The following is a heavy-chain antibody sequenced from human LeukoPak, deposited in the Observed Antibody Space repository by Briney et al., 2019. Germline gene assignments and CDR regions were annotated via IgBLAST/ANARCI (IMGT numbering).Heavy chain of an antibody. J-gene: IGHJ3*02. CDR3: AKDVTGTGAFDI. D-gene: IGHD1-7*01. Sequence: GGSLRLSCAASEFTFDDYAMHWVRQAPGKGLEWVSGISWNSGTIGYADSVKGRFTISRDNAKNSLYLQMHSLRAEDTAFYFCAKDVTGTGAFDIWGQGTMVTVSS. CDR1: EFTFDDYA. CDR2: ISWNSGTI. V-gene: IGHV3-9*01.